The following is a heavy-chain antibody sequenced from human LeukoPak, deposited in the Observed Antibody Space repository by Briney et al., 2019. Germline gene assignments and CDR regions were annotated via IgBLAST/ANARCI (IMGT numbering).Heavy chain of an antibody. CDR1: GFTFRNYA. CDR2: ISSSSSNI. J-gene: IGHJ4*02. CDR3: ARDLYAGDYDVDY. V-gene: IGHV3-21*01. Sequence: GGSLRFSCAASGFTFRNYAMNWVRQAPGKGLEWVSSISSSSSNIYYADSVKGRFTISRDKAKNSLYLQMNSLRAEDTAVYYCARDLYAGDYDVDYWGQGTLVTVSS. D-gene: IGHD4-17*01.